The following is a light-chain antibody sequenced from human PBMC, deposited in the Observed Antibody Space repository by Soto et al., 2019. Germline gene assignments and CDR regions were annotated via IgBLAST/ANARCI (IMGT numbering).Light chain of an antibody. Sequence: EIVLTQSPGTLSLSPGERATLSCRASQSVSNNYLAWYQQKPGQAPRLLIYGASNRATGIPDRFSGSGSGTDFTLNISSLEPADFAVYYWQQYGSSGTFGQGTKVEIK. CDR3: QQYGSSGT. CDR2: GAS. V-gene: IGKV3-20*01. J-gene: IGKJ1*01. CDR1: QSVSNNY.